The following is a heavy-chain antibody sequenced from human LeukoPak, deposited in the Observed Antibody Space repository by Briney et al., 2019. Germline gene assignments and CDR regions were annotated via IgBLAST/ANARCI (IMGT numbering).Heavy chain of an antibody. CDR1: GGSFSGYY. D-gene: IGHD3-22*01. CDR3: ARGEGYYDSSGYHGYY. CDR2: INHSGST. J-gene: IGHJ4*02. V-gene: IGHV4-34*01. Sequence: SETLSLTCAVYGGSFSGYYWSWLRQPPGKGLEWIGEINHSGSTNYNPSLKSRVTISVDTSKNQFSLKLSSVTAADTAVYYCARGEGYYDSSGYHGYYWGQGTLVTVSS.